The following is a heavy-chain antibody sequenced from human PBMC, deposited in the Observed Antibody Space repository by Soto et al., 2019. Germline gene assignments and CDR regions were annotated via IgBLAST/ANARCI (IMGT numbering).Heavy chain of an antibody. CDR3: ARKVLRYFDWLGLFDY. D-gene: IGHD3-9*01. V-gene: IGHV1-18*01. CDR2: ISAYNGNT. J-gene: IGHJ4*02. CDR1: GYTFTSYG. Sequence: ASVKVSCKASGYTFTSYGISWVRQAPGQGLEWMGWISAYNGNTNYAQKLQGRVTMTTDTSTSTAYMELRSLRSDDTAVYYCARKVLRYFDWLGLFDYWGQGTLVTVSS.